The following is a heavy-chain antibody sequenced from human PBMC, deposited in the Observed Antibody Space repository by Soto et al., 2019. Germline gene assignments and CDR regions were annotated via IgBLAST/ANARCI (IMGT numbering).Heavy chain of an antibody. D-gene: IGHD3-22*01. CDR1: RFTFSSYA. Sequence: VQLVESGGGVVQPGRSLRLSCAASRFTFSSYAMHWVRQAPGKGLEWVAVVSYDGSNKYYADSVKGRFTISRDNSKNTLYLQMNSLRAEDTAVYYCATDLYYYDSSGYYNTFDYWGQGTLVTVSS. J-gene: IGHJ4*02. CDR2: VSYDGSNK. V-gene: IGHV3-30-3*01. CDR3: ATDLYYYDSSGYYNTFDY.